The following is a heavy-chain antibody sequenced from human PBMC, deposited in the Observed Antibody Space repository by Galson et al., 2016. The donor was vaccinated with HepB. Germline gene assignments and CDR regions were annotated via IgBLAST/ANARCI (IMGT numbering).Heavy chain of an antibody. CDR2: IGSGSTTI. Sequence: SLRLSCAVSGFTFSTYSMNWVRQAPGKGLEWVSYIGSGSTTIYYADSVKGRFTISRDNAKNSLYLQMNSLRDDDTAVYYCARDGGQQVVRWERLRKVYYYYPMDVWGQRTTVTVSS. CDR3: ARDGGQQVVRWERLRKVYYYYPMDV. CDR1: GFTFSTYS. V-gene: IGHV3-48*02. J-gene: IGHJ6*02. D-gene: IGHD6-13*01.